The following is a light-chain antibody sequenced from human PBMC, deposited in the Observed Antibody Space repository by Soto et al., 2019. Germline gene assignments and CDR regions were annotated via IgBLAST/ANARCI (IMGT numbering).Light chain of an antibody. CDR1: SSDIGGYNY. CDR3: SSFSVDSPL. Sequence: QSALTQPASMSGSPGQSVTISCAGTSSDIGGYNYVSWYQHHPGKAPKLIIYDVSSRPSGVSHRFSGSKSGNTASLTISGLQAEDEADYYCSSFSVDSPLFGTGTKVTVL. V-gene: IGLV2-14*01. CDR2: DVS. J-gene: IGLJ1*01.